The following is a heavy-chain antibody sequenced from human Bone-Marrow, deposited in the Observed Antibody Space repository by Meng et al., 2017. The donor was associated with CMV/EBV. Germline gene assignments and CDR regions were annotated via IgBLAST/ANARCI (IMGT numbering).Heavy chain of an antibody. CDR1: GLTLERYA. Sequence: GESLKISCAVSGLTLERYAMSWVRQAPGKGLEWVSSISSSSSYIYYADSVKGRFTISRDNAKNSLYLQMNSLRAEDTAVYYCAKDRGKRQSSGGYYAIYYYGMDVWGQGTTVTVSS. V-gene: IGHV3-21*01. D-gene: IGHD1-26*01. J-gene: IGHJ6*02. CDR2: ISSSSSYI. CDR3: AKDRGKRQSSGGYYAIYYYGMDV.